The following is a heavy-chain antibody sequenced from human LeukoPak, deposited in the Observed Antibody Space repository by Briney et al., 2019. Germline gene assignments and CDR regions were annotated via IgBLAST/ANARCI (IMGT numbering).Heavy chain of an antibody. Sequence: PSETLSLTCTVSGGSISSYYWSWVRQPPGKGLEWIGFVYYTGSTNYSPSLKSRVTISVDTSKNQFSLKLRSVTAADAAVYYCARGRELLLNWFDPWGQGTLVTVSS. J-gene: IGHJ5*02. CDR1: GGSISSYY. V-gene: IGHV4-59*01. CDR3: ARGRELLLNWFDP. CDR2: VYYTGST. D-gene: IGHD1-26*01.